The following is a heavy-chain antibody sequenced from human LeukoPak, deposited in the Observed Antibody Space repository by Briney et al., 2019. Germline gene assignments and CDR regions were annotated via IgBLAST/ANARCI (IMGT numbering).Heavy chain of an antibody. J-gene: IGHJ4*02. CDR1: GGSLSGYY. Sequence: SETLSLTCGVSGGSLSGYYWSWIRQFPGKGLESIGEVNDSGSTNYQPSLKRRVTMALDTSKNQFSLKMTSLTAADTAIYYCASIDPRWTDLDNWGQGTLVTVSS. CDR2: VNDSGST. V-gene: IGHV4-34*01. D-gene: IGHD4-23*01. CDR3: ASIDPRWTDLDN.